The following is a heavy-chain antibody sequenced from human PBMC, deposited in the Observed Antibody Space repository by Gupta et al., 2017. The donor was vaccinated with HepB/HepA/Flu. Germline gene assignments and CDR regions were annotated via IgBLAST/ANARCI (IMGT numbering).Heavy chain of an antibody. D-gene: IGHD3-22*01. Sequence: QVQLQQWGAGLLKPSETLSLTCAVYGGSFSGYYWSWIRQPPGKGVEWIGEINHSGSTNYNPSLKSRVTISVDTSKNQFSLKLSSVTAADTAVYYCARGRTYYYDSSGYYYREAYFDYWGQGTLVTVSS. CDR1: GGSFSGYY. CDR2: INHSGST. CDR3: ARGRTYYYDSSGYYYREAYFDY. J-gene: IGHJ4*02. V-gene: IGHV4-34*01.